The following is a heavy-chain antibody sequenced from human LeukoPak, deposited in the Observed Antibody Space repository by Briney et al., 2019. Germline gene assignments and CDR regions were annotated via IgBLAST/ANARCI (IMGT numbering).Heavy chain of an antibody. V-gene: IGHV3-23*01. CDR1: GFTFSSYE. CDR3: AKEEWLLAVYFDY. J-gene: IGHJ4*02. Sequence: GRSLRLSCAASGFTFSSYEINWVRQAPGKGLEWVSTISGSGGSTYYADSVKGQFTISRDNSKDTLYLQMNSLRAEDTAVYYCAKEEWLLAVYFDYWGQGTLVTVSS. D-gene: IGHD3-3*01. CDR2: ISGSGGST.